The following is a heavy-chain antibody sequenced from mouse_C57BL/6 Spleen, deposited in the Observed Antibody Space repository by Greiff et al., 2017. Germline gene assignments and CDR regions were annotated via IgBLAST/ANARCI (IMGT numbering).Heavy chain of an antibody. CDR2: INPGSGGT. J-gene: IGHJ3*01. CDR3: ARNLITTVVATRFAY. CDR1: GYAFTNYL. V-gene: IGHV1-54*01. D-gene: IGHD1-1*01. Sequence: QVQLQQSGAELVRPGTSVKVSCKASGYAFTNYLIEWVKQRPGQGLEWIGVINPGSGGTTYNEKFKGKATLTADKSSSTAYMQLSSLTSEDSAVYFCARNLITTVVATRFAYWGQGTLVTVSA.